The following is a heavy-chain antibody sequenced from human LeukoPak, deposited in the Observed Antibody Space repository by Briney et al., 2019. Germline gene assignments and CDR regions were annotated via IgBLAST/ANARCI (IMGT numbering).Heavy chain of an antibody. CDR1: GGSVSSVD. Sequence: RPEHLFVPWRKCGGSVSSVDRGWSRLPTKKRLEWIGRIYTSGSTNYNPSLKSRVTMSVDTSKNQFSLKLSSVTAADTAVYYCAREGRRTYGLASVSRHYDYWGQGTLVTVSS. D-gene: IGHD3-10*01. CDR2: IYTSGST. V-gene: IGHV4-4*07. CDR3: AREGRRTYGLASVSRHYDY. J-gene: IGHJ4*02.